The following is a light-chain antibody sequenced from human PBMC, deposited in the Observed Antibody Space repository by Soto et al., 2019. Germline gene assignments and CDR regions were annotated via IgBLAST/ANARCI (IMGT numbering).Light chain of an antibody. CDR2: GAS. Sequence: EKVMSQSQATLSVSPGERATLSCRASQSVRSNLAWYQQKPGQSPRLLIYGASTRATGIPARFSGSGSGTEFTLTISGLQSEDFAVYYCQQYNNWPITFGQGTLLEIK. CDR3: QQYNNWPIT. CDR1: QSVRSN. J-gene: IGKJ5*01. V-gene: IGKV3-15*01.